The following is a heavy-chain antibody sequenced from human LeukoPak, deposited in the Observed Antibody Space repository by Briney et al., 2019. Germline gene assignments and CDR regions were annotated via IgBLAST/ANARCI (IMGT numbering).Heavy chain of an antibody. V-gene: IGHV3-21*04. CDR3: AKDGGLWVSAHWGDS. CDR2: ISSSSSYI. D-gene: IGHD7-27*01. J-gene: IGHJ4*02. CDR1: GFTFSSYS. Sequence: GGSLRLSCAASGFTFSSYSMNWVRQAPGKGLEWVSSISSSSSYIYYADSVKGRFTISRDNAKNSLFLQMNSLRAEDTAVYYCAKDGGLWVSAHWGDSWGRGTLVTVSS.